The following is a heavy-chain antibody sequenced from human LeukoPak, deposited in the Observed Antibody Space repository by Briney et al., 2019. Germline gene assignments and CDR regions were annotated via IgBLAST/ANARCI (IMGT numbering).Heavy chain of an antibody. J-gene: IGHJ4*02. V-gene: IGHV4-61*02. D-gene: IGHD2-15*01. CDR1: GGSISSGSYY. Sequence: PSETLSLTCTVSGGSISSGSYYWSWIRQPAGKGLEWIGRIYTSGSTHYNPSLKSRVTISVDTSKNQFSLKLSSVTAADTAVYYCARAAVAEGGSSPKNYYFDYWGQGTLVTVSS. CDR2: IYTSGST. CDR3: ARAAVAEGGSSPKNYYFDY.